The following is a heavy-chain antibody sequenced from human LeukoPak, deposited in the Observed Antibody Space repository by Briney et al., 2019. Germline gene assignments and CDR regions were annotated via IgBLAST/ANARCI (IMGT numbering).Heavy chain of an antibody. V-gene: IGHV4-30-4*08. CDR3: ARGGYCSGGSCYAPPGILY. J-gene: IGHJ4*02. CDR1: GGSISSGDYY. D-gene: IGHD2-15*01. CDR2: MYYSGST. Sequence: SQTLSLTCTVSGGSISSGDYYWSWIRQPPGRGLELIGYMYYSGSTYYNPSLKSRVTISVDTSKNQFSLKLSSVTAADTDVYYCARGGYCSGGSCYAPPGILYWGQGTLVTVSS.